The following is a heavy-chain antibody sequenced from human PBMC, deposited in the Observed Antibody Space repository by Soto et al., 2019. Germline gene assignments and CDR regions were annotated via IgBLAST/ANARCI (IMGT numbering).Heavy chain of an antibody. CDR3: ARASSYGDFDY. CDR2: INPSDGST. V-gene: IGHV1-46*01. CDR1: GYTFTVYY. D-gene: IGHD4-17*01. Sequence: GASVKVSCKASGYTFTVYYIHWMRQAPGQGLECMALINPSDGSTTYAQKFQGTVTLSRDTSTSTVFMELSSLRSEDTAVYFCARASSYGDFDYWGQGTQVTVSS. J-gene: IGHJ4*02.